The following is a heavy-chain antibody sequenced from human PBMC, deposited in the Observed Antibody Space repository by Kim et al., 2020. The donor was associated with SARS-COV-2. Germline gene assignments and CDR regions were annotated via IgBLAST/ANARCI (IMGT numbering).Heavy chain of an antibody. V-gene: IGHV1-69*13. Sequence: SVKVSCKASGGTFSSYAISWVRQAPGQGLEWMGGIIPIFGTANYAQKFQGRVTITADESTSTAYMELSSLRSEDTAVYYCARDLYSDYPYYYYGMDVWGQGTTVTVSS. J-gene: IGHJ6*02. CDR3: ARDLYSDYPYYYYGMDV. CDR2: IIPIFGTA. CDR1: GGTFSSYA. D-gene: IGHD4-17*01.